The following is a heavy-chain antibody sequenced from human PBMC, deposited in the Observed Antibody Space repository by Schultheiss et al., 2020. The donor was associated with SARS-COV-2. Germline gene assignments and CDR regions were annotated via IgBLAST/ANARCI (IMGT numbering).Heavy chain of an antibody. CDR1: GGSISSYY. D-gene: IGHD5-12*01. CDR3: ARSGYDYYYYYYYMDV. J-gene: IGHJ6*03. Sequence: SETLSLTCTVSGGSISSYYWSWIRQPPGKGLEWIGYIYYSGSTNYNPSLKSRVTISVDTSKNQFSLKLSSVTAADTAVYYCARSGYDYYYYYYYMDVWGKGTTVTVSS. V-gene: IGHV4-59*01. CDR2: IYYSGST.